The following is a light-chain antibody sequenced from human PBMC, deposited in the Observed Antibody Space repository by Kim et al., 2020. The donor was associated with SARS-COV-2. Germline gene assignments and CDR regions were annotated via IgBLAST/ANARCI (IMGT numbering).Light chain of an antibody. CDR3: EQYHVWQS. CDR2: SAS. V-gene: IGKV3-15*01. CDR1: ETVTSS. J-gene: IGKJ2*03. Sequence: EIVMTQSPATLSVSPGERATLSCRASETVTSSLAWYQQVPGQPPRLLIYSASIRATGVPARFSGSGSGTEFTLTISSLQSEDSAVYYCEQYHVWQSFGQGTKLEI.